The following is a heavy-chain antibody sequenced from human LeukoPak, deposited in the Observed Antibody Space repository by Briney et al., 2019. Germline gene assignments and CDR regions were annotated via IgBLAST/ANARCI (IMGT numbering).Heavy chain of an antibody. CDR3: AYYDILTGYLDY. CDR2: IYYSGST. CDR1: GGSISSNSYY. Sequence: SETLSLTCTVSGGSISSNSYYWGWIRQPPGKGLEWIGSIYYSGSTYYNPSLKSRVTISVDTSKNQFSLKLSSVTAADTAVYYCAYYDILTGYLDYWGQGTLVTVSS. D-gene: IGHD3-9*01. J-gene: IGHJ4*02. V-gene: IGHV4-39*07.